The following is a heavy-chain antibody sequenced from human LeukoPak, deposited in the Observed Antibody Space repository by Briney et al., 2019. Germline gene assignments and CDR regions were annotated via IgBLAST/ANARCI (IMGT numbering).Heavy chain of an antibody. Sequence: GASVKVSCKASGYTFTGYYMHWVRQAPGQGLEWMGWITPNSGGTNYAQKFQGRVTMTSDTSISTAHMELSRLRSNDTAVYYCARVYRWLHPNDAFDIWGQGTMVTVSS. CDR3: ARVYRWLHPNDAFDI. CDR1: GYTFTGYY. J-gene: IGHJ3*02. V-gene: IGHV1-2*02. D-gene: IGHD5-12*01. CDR2: ITPNSGGT.